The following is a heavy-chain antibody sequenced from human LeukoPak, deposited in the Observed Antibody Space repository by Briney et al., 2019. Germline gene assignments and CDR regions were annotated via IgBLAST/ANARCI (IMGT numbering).Heavy chain of an antibody. CDR1: GYSFSIYR. D-gene: IGHD5-24*01. V-gene: IGHV5-51*01. J-gene: IGHJ4*02. Sequence: GESLKISCKGSGYSFSIYRIAWVRQMPGKGLEWMGIIHPSDSQTTYSPSFQGQVTISVDKSISTAYLQWSSLKASDTAMYYCARQSMGDGYNAGDFGYWGQGTLVSVSS. CDR3: ARQSMGDGYNAGDFGY. CDR2: IHPSDSQT.